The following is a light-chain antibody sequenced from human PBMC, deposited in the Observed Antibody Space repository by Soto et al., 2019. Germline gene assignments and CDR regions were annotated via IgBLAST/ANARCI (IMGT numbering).Light chain of an antibody. CDR1: QSVSSNY. V-gene: IGKV3-20*01. Sequence: EIVLTQSPATLSLSPGDRATLSCRASQSVSSNYLAWYQKKPGRAPRLLIYDASTRATGIPDRFSGSGSGTDFTLTISRLEPEDFAVYYCQQHGISHITFGQGTRLEIK. CDR3: QQHGISHIT. CDR2: DAS. J-gene: IGKJ5*01.